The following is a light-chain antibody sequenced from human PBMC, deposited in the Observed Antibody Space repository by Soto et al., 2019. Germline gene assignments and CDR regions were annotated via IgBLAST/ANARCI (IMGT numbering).Light chain of an antibody. V-gene: IGKV4-1*01. CDR1: QSVLYSSNNKNY. CDR2: WAS. Sequence: DIVMTQSPDSLAVSLGERATINCKSSQSVLYSSNNKNYLAWYQQKPGQPPKLLIYWASTRESGVPDRFSGSGSGTDFTLTSSSLQAEDVAVYHWQQYYSIPRTFGQGTKVEIK. CDR3: QQYYSIPRT. J-gene: IGKJ1*01.